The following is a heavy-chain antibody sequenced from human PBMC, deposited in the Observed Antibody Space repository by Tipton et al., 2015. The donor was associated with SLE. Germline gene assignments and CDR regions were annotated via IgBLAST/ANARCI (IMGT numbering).Heavy chain of an antibody. CDR2: VGHNV. V-gene: IGHV4-39*01. D-gene: IGHD5-12*01. CDR3: VRLVGGYAR. CDR1: GGSISAPNHH. J-gene: IGHJ4*02. Sequence: TLSLTCTVSGGSISAPNHHWVWVRQPPGKGLEWIGTVGHNVNPSLKSRFTMSADTSKNQLSLKLISVTAADTAVYFCVRLVGGYARWGQGTLVTVSS.